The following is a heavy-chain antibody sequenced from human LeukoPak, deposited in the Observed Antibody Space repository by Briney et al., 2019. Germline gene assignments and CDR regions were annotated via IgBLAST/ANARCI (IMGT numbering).Heavy chain of an antibody. CDR3: ARDLSSTSNWELDY. D-gene: IGHD7-27*01. CDR1: GYIFTGYF. J-gene: IGHJ4*02. CDR2: INPNSGDT. V-gene: IGHV1-2*06. Sequence: ASVKVSCKASGYIFTGYFIHWVRQAPGQGLEWMGRINPNSGDTYYPQTFQGRATMTRDTSINTAYMELGGLRSDDTAVYYCARDLSSTSNWELDYWGQGALVTVSS.